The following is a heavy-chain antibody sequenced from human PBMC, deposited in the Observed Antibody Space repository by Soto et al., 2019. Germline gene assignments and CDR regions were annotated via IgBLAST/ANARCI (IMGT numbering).Heavy chain of an antibody. J-gene: IGHJ6*03. CDR3: ARDCTAGLAGVVIQLKYYYYMDV. V-gene: IGHV4-4*02. D-gene: IGHD3-3*01. CDR1: GGSISSSNW. Sequence: SETLSLTCAVSGGSISSSNWWSWVRQPPGKGLEWIGEIYHSGSTNYNPSLKSRVTISVDKSKNQFSLKLSSVTAADTAVYYCARDCTAGLAGVVIQLKYYYYMDVWGKGTTVTVSS. CDR2: IYHSGST.